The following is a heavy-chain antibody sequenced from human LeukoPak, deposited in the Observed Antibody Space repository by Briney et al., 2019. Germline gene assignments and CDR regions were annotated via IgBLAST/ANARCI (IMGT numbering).Heavy chain of an antibody. V-gene: IGHV3-48*03. Sequence: GGSLRLSCAASGFTFSSYEMNWVRQAPEKGLEWVSYISSSGSTIYYADSVKGRFTISRDNAKNSLYLQMNSLRAEDTAVYYCARDNPLYSSGWSLFGAFDIWGQGTMVTVSS. J-gene: IGHJ3*02. CDR3: ARDNPLYSSGWSLFGAFDI. CDR1: GFTFSSYE. CDR2: ISSSGSTI. D-gene: IGHD6-19*01.